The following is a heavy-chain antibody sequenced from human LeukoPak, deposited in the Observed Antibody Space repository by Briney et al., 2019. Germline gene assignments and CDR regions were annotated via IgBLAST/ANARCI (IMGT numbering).Heavy chain of an antibody. D-gene: IGHD6-19*01. V-gene: IGHV1-8*01. CDR3: ARVIAVSGSP. CDR2: MNPNSGNT. Sequence: ASVKVSCKASGYTFTSYDINWVRQATGQGLEWMGWMNPNSGNTGYAQNFQGRVTMTRNTSISTAYMELSSLRSEDTAVYYCARVIAVSGSPWGQGTLVTVSS. J-gene: IGHJ5*02. CDR1: GYTFTSYD.